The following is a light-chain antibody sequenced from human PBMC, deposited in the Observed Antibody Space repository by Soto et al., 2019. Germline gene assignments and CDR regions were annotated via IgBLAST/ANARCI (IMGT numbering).Light chain of an antibody. Sequence: SYKLTQPPSMSVAPVPAAWISRGGSNIGSNSVHWYQQRPGQAPLQVVYSDRDRPSGIPERFSGSNSGNTATLTISRVEAGDEADYYCAAWDDSLSGWVFGGGTKLTVL. J-gene: IGLJ3*02. CDR3: AAWDDSLSGWV. V-gene: IGLV3-21*02. CDR2: SDR. CDR1: NIGSNS.